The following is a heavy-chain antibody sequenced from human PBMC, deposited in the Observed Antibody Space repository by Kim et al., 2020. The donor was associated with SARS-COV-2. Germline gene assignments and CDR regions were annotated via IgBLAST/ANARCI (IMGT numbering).Heavy chain of an antibody. CDR1: GFTFSSYG. CDR2: ISYDGSNK. D-gene: IGHD3-16*01. CDR3: ANWGFDY. Sequence: GGSLRLSCAASGFTFSSYGMHWVRQAPGKGLEWVAVISYDGSNKYYADSVKGRFTISRDNSKNTLYLQMNSLRAEDTAVYYCANWGFDYWGQGTLVTVSS. V-gene: IGHV3-30*18. J-gene: IGHJ4*02.